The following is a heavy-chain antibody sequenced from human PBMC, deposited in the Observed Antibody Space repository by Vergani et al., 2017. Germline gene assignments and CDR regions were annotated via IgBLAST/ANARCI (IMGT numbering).Heavy chain of an antibody. CDR1: GFTFSSYG. CDR3: AKERLPYQLLCIWFDP. CDR2: ISYDGSNK. J-gene: IGHJ5*02. V-gene: IGHV3-30*18. Sequence: VRLLESGGGLVQPGGSLRLSCAASGFTFSSYGMHWVRQAPGKGLEWVAVISYDGSNKYYADSVKGRFTISRDNSKNTLYLQMNSLRAEDTAVYYCAKERLPYQLLCIWFDPWGQGTLVTVSS. D-gene: IGHD2-2*01.